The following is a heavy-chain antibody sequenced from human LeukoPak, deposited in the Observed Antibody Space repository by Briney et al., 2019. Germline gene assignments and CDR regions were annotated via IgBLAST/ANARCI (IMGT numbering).Heavy chain of an antibody. J-gene: IGHJ4*02. CDR1: GFSLSTSGMR. CDR2: IDWDDDK. CDR3: ARIPGGSSSWYFDY. V-gene: IGHV2-70*04. Sequence: SGPTLVNPTQTLTLTCTFSGFSLSTSGMRVSWIRQPPGKALEWLARIDWDDDKFYSTSLKTRLTISKDTPKNQVVLTMTNMDPVDTATYYCARIPGGSSSWYFDYWGQGTLVTVSS. D-gene: IGHD6-13*01.